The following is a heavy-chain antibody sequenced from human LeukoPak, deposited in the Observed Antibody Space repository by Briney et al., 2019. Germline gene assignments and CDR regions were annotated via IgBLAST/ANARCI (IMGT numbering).Heavy chain of an antibody. D-gene: IGHD3-3*01. CDR3: ARHRATIFGVVSWFDP. Sequence: SVKVSCKASGGTFSSYAISWVRQAPGQGLEWMGRIIPILGIANYAQKFQGRVTITADKSTSTAYMELSSLRSEDTAVYYCARHRATIFGVVSWFDPRGQGTLVTVSS. V-gene: IGHV1-69*04. J-gene: IGHJ5*02. CDR1: GGTFSSYA. CDR2: IIPILGIA.